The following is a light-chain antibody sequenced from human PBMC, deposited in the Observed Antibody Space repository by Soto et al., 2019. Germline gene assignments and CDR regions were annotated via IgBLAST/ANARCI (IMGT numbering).Light chain of an antibody. CDR3: SSYAGNSFYV. Sequence: QSALTQPPSASGSPGQSVTISCTGTSSDVGAYNFVSWYQQHPGKAPKLIIYQVTKRPSGVPDRFSASKSGNTASLTVSGLQAEDEADYYCSSYAGNSFYVFGTGTKLTVL. CDR2: QVT. V-gene: IGLV2-8*01. CDR1: SSDVGAYNF. J-gene: IGLJ1*01.